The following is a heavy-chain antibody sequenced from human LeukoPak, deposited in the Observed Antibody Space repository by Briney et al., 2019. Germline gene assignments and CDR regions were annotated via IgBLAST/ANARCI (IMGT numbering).Heavy chain of an antibody. V-gene: IGHV1-2*02. CDR2: INPNSGGT. Sequence: ASVRVSCKASGYTFTGYYMHWVRQAPGQGGEWMGWINPNSGGTNYARKFRGGVTITRETDSSTAYMELSSLRSDDTAVYYCARDQGYCSCGSCYSLDYWGQGTLVTVSS. J-gene: IGHJ4*02. CDR3: ARDQGYCSCGSCYSLDY. CDR1: GYTFTGYY. D-gene: IGHD2-15*01.